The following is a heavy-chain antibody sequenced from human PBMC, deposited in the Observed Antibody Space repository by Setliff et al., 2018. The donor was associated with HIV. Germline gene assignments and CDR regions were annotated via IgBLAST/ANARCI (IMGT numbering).Heavy chain of an antibody. Sequence: ASVKVSCKASGYTFTSYDLYWVRQAPGQGLEWVGGIVPVFRTVNYAQKLQGRLTITAVESTSASYMELTSLTSDDTAVYYCAIGPKKGVDILPPDSWGQGTLVTVSS. J-gene: IGHJ4*02. CDR3: AIGPKKGVDILPPDS. CDR1: GYTFTSYD. D-gene: IGHD3-3*01. CDR2: IVPVFRTV. V-gene: IGHV1-69*13.